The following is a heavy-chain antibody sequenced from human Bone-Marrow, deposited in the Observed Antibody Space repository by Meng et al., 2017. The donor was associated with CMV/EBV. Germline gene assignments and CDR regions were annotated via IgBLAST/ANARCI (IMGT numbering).Heavy chain of an antibody. Sequence: FSSYAISWVRLAPGQALEWMGGIIPIFGTANYAQKFQGRVTITADKSTSTAYMELSSLRSEDTAVYYCARGCITIFGVSPWYYFDYWGQGTLVTVSS. J-gene: IGHJ4*02. V-gene: IGHV1-69*06. CDR2: IIPIFGTA. D-gene: IGHD3-3*01. CDR1: FSSYA. CDR3: ARGCITIFGVSPWYYFDY.